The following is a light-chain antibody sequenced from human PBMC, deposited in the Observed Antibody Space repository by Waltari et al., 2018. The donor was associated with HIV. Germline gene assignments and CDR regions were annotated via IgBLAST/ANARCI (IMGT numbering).Light chain of an antibody. CDR1: TSNIASKA. V-gene: IGLV1-47*01. J-gene: IGLJ2*01. CDR2: RNN. CDR3: GAWDDSLRGVV. Sequence: TRQRATISCSGSTSNIASKAVFWYQHRPGAAPKLLIHRNNQRPSGVPDRFSGSTSGTPASLAISGLRSEDEADYYCGAWDDSLRGVVFGGGTKVAAL.